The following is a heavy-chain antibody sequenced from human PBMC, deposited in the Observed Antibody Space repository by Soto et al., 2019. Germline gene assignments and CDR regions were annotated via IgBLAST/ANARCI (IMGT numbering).Heavy chain of an antibody. J-gene: IGHJ2*01. CDR1: GFTFSSYA. CDR3: AKRTVGWYFDL. D-gene: IGHD4-17*01. V-gene: IGHV3-23*01. Sequence: EVQLLESGGGLVQPGGSLRLSCAASGFTFSSYAMSWVRQAPGKGLEWVSAISGSGDSTYYADSVKGRFTISRDNSKITQYLQMNSLRAEATAVYYCAKRTVGWYFDLWGRGTLVTVSS. CDR2: ISGSGDST.